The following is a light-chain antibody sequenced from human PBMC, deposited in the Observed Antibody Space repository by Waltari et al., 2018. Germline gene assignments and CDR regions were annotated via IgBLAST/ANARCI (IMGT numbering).Light chain of an antibody. CDR2: EVS. V-gene: IGLV2-14*01. Sequence: QPALTQHASVSGSPGQSITISCTGTSSDVGGYNYVSWYQQHPGNAPKLMIYEVSNRPSGVSNRFSGSKSGNTASLTISGLQDEDEADYYGSSYTSSSTHVFGGGTKLTVL. J-gene: IGLJ3*02. CDR3: SSYTSSSTHV. CDR1: SSDVGGYNY.